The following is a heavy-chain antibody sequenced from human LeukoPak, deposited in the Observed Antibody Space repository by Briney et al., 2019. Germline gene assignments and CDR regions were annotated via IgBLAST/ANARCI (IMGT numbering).Heavy chain of an antibody. CDR3: ARTIVGDSTDAFDI. D-gene: IGHD1-26*01. CDR2: IYSGGST. V-gene: IGHV3-66*01. CDR1: GFTFSSYS. J-gene: IGHJ3*02. Sequence: GGSLRLSCAASGFTFSSYSMNWVRQAPVKGLEWVSVIYSGGSTYYADSVKGRFTISRDNSKNTLYLQMNSLRADDTAVYYCARTIVGDSTDAFDIWGQGTTVTVSS.